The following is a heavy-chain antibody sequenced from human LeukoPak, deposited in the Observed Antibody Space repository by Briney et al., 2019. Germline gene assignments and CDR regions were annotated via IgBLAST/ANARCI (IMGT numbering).Heavy chain of an antibody. V-gene: IGHV3-66*01. CDR2: IYSGGST. J-gene: IGHJ4*02. Sequence: GGSLRLSCAASGFTVSSNYMSWVRQAPGKGLEWVSVIYSGGSTYYADSVKGRFTISRDNSKNTLYLQMNNLRAEDTAVYYCAGWLRLRSPFDYWGQGTLVTVSS. D-gene: IGHD5-12*01. CDR3: AGWLRLRSPFDY. CDR1: GFTVSSNY.